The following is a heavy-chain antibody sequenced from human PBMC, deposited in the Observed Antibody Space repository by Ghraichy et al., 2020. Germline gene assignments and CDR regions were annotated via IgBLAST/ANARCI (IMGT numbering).Heavy chain of an antibody. J-gene: IGHJ4*02. CDR2: ISSNGDKT. Sequence: GGSLRLSCAASGFTFSTYVMHWVRQAPGKGLEYVSGISSNGDKTYYADSVKGRFTTSRDNSKNTLYLEMASLRAEDMAVYFCAREWDYGSGKYPLDQWGQGPLVALSS. CDR3: AREWDYGSGKYPLDQ. V-gene: IGHV3-64*02. D-gene: IGHD3-10*01. CDR1: GFTFSTYV.